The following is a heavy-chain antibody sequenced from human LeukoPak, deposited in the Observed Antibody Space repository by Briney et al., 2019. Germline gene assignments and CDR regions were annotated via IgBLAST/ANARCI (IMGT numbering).Heavy chain of an antibody. CDR1: GFTLSSYA. D-gene: IGHD3-10*01. V-gene: IGHV3-23*01. CDR2: ISGSGGST. J-gene: IGHJ4*02. Sequence: GGSLRLPCAASGFTLSSYAMNWVRQAPGKGLEWVSAISGSGGSTYYADSVKGRFTISRDDSKNTLYLQMNSLRAEDTAVYYCAKDGRCYGSGSYYIPDYWGQGTLVTVSS. CDR3: AKDGRCYGSGSYYIPDY.